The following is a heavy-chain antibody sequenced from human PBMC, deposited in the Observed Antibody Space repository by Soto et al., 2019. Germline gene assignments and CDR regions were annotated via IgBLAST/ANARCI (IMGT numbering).Heavy chain of an antibody. CDR3: ARSLSGYHVDY. D-gene: IGHD3-3*01. Sequence: ASVKVSCKASRYTFTGYYMHWVRQAPGQGLEWMGWINPNRGGTTYAQRFQGRVTMTTDTSISTAYMELSRLRSDDTAVYYCARSLSGYHVDYWGQGTLVTVSS. V-gene: IGHV1-2*02. J-gene: IGHJ4*02. CDR1: RYTFTGYY. CDR2: INPNRGGT.